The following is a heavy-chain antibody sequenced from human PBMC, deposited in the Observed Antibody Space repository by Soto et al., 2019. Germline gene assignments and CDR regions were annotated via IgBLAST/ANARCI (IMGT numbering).Heavy chain of an antibody. D-gene: IGHD4-17*01. CDR3: ATHYGGNRDAFDI. V-gene: IGHV3-11*06. CDR1: GFKFSDYY. CDR2: ISGNDYYT. Sequence: GGSLRLSCAASGFKFSDYYMSWIRQAPGKGLEWISYISGNDYYTNYADSVKGRFSISRDNAKESLFLQMNSLRAEDTAVYYCATHYGGNRDAFDIWGQGTMVTVSS. J-gene: IGHJ3*02.